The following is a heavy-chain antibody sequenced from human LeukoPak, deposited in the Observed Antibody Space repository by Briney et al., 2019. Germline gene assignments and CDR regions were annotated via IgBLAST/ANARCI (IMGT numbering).Heavy chain of an antibody. D-gene: IGHD6-6*01. V-gene: IGHV1-3*01. CDR2: INPGNGDT. CDR3: ARDQGTRPGDY. Sequence: GASVKVSCTGSGYTFTNYAVHWVRQAPGQRLEWLGWINPGNGDTKYSQNFQGRVTVTSDTSAATAYVELSSLRSEDTAVYYCARDQGTRPGDYWGQGTLVTVSS. J-gene: IGHJ4*02. CDR1: GYTFTNYA.